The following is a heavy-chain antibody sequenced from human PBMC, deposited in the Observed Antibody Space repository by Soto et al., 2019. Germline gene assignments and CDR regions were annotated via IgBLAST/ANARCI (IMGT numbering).Heavy chain of an antibody. CDR3: ARVGGYHAFDI. V-gene: IGHV4-59*01. D-gene: IGHD3-16*02. CDR1: GGSISSYY. CDR2: IYYSGST. Sequence: QVQLQESGPGLVKPSETLSLTCTVSGGSISSYYWSWIRQPPGKGLEWIGYIYYSGSTNYNPSLKSRVTISVDTSKNQFSLKLSSVTAADTAVYYCARVGGYHAFDIWGQGTMVTVSS. J-gene: IGHJ3*02.